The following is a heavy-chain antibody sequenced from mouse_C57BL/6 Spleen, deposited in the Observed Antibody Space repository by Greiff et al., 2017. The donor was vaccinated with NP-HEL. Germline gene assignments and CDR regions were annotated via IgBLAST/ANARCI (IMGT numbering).Heavy chain of an antibody. CDR1: GYTFTSYW. Sequence: QVQLKQPGAELVRPGSSVKLSCKASGYTFTSYWMHWVKQRPIQGLEWIGNIDPSDSETHYNQKFKDKATLTVDKSSSTAYMQLSSLTSEDSAVYYCARVTVDSSMDYWGQGTSVTVSS. CDR3: ARVTVDSSMDY. D-gene: IGHD1-1*01. CDR2: IDPSDSET. J-gene: IGHJ4*01. V-gene: IGHV1-52*01.